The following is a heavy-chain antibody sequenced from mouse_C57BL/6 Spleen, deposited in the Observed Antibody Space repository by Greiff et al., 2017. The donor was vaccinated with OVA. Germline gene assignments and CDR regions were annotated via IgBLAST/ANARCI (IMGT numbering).Heavy chain of an antibody. CDR2: INPNNGGT. V-gene: IGHV1-26*01. CDR3: ARSGYDYDGNWYFDV. D-gene: IGHD2-4*01. J-gene: IGHJ1*03. Sequence: EVQLQQSGPELVKPGASVKISCKASGYTFTDYYMNWVKQSHGKSLEWIGDINPNNGGTSYNQKFKGKATLTVDKSSSTAYMELRSLTSEDSAVYYCARSGYDYDGNWYFDVWGTGTTVTVSS. CDR1: GYTFTDYY.